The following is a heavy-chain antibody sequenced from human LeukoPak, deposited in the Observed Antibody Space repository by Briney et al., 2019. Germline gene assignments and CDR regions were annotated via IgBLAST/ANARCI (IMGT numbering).Heavy chain of an antibody. CDR3: ARGQLIQGWDYFDY. CDR1: GGSISSSTYY. Sequence: SETLSLTCTVSGGSISSSTYYWGWIRQPPGKGLDWIGSIYNSGSTYYNPSIKSRITISVDTSKSQFSLKLSSVTAADTAVYYCARGQLIQGWDYFDYWGQGTLVTVS. V-gene: IGHV4-39*07. CDR2: IYNSGST. J-gene: IGHJ4*02. D-gene: IGHD6-13*01.